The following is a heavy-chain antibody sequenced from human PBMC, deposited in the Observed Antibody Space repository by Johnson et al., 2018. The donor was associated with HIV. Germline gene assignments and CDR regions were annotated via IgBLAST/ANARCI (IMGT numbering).Heavy chain of an antibody. J-gene: IGHJ3*02. CDR1: GFTFSSYA. V-gene: IGHV3-9*01. Sequence: VQLVESGGGVVQPGRSLRLSCAASGFTFSSYAMHWVRQAPGKGLEWVSGISWNSGSIGYADSVKGRFTVSRDNAKNTLYLQMNSLRAEDTAVYYCARDGLAANAFDTWGQGTMVTVSS. CDR3: ARDGLAANAFDT. CDR2: ISWNSGSI. D-gene: IGHD3/OR15-3a*01.